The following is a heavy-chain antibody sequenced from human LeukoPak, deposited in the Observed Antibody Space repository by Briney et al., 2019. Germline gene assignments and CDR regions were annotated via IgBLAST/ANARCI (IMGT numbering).Heavy chain of an antibody. J-gene: IGHJ4*02. D-gene: IGHD2-2*01. CDR3: ARDLKHIVVVPAAIGFDY. CDR2: ISYDGSNK. V-gene: IGHV3-30*04. Sequence: ARSLRLSCAASGFTFSSYAMHWVRQAPGKGLEWVAVISYDGSNKYYADSVKGRFTISRDNSKNTLYLQMNSLRAEDTAVYYCARDLKHIVVVPAAIGFDYWGQGTLVTVSS. CDR1: GFTFSSYA.